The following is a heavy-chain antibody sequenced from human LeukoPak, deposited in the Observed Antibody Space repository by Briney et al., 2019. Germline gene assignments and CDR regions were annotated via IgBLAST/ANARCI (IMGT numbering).Heavy chain of an antibody. CDR2: ISAYNGNT. Sequence: EASVKVSCKASGGTFSSYAISWVRQAPGQGLEWMGWISAYNGNTNYAHNLQGRVTTTTDTSTSTAYMELRSLRSDDTAVYYCARDGELYSGSKGLFDIWGQGTMVTVSS. V-gene: IGHV1-18*01. CDR1: GGTFSSYA. CDR3: ARDGELYSGSKGLFDI. J-gene: IGHJ3*02. D-gene: IGHD1-26*01.